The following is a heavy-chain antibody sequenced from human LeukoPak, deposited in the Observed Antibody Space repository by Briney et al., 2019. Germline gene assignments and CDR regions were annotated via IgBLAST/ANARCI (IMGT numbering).Heavy chain of an antibody. CDR3: ARSHSSGWYYFDY. CDR1: GGSISGYY. Sequence: SETLSLTCTVSGGSISGYYWSWIRQPAGKGLEWIGRIYTSGSTNYNPSLKSRVTMSVDTSKNQFSLKLSSVTAADTAVYYCARSHSSGWYYFDYWGQGTLVTVSS. J-gene: IGHJ4*02. D-gene: IGHD6-19*01. V-gene: IGHV4-4*07. CDR2: IYTSGST.